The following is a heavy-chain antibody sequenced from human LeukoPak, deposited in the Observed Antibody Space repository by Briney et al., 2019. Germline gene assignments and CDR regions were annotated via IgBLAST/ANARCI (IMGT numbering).Heavy chain of an antibody. CDR3: AKGGVDYFYYYMDV. CDR2: ISHSGGST. V-gene: IGHV3-23*01. Sequence: PGESLRLSCAASGFTFSNYAMTWVRQAPEKGREWVSSISHSGGSTYYADSVKGRFTISRDNSKNTLYLQMKSLRAEDTAVYYCAKGGVDYFYYYMDVWGKGTTVTVSS. J-gene: IGHJ6*03. CDR1: GFTFSNYA.